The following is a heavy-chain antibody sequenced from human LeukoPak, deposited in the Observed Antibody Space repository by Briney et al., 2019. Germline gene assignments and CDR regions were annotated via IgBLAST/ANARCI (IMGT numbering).Heavy chain of an antibody. J-gene: IGHJ6*03. D-gene: IGHD2-2*02. Sequence: GASVKVSCKASGYTFTSYYMPGGRQAPGQGLEGRGGILPIFVTANYAQKLQGRVTITADESTSTAYMELSSLRSEDTAVYYCASLDIVVVPAAIRPNYYYYYMDVWGKGTTVTVSS. CDR2: ILPIFVTA. CDR3: ASLDIVVVPAAIRPNYYYYYMDV. V-gene: IGHV1-69*13. CDR1: GYTFTSYY.